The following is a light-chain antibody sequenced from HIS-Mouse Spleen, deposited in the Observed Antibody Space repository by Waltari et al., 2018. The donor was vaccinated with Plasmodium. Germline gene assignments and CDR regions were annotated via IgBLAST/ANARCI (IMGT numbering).Light chain of an antibody. CDR1: QSVSIY. Sequence: EIVLTQSPATLSLSPGERATLSCRASQSVSIYLAWYQQKPGQAPMLLIYDASNRATGIPARFSGSGSGTDFTLTISSLEPEDFAVYYCQQRSNWLHTFGQGTKLEIK. CDR2: DAS. CDR3: QQRSNWLHT. V-gene: IGKV3-11*01. J-gene: IGKJ2*01.